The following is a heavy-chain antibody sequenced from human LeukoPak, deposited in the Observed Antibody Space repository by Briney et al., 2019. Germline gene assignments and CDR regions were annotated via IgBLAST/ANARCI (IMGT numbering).Heavy chain of an antibody. CDR2: INHSGST. CDR1: GGSFSGYC. J-gene: IGHJ4*02. V-gene: IGHV4-34*01. D-gene: IGHD2-2*01. Sequence: SETLSLTCAVYGGSFSGYCWSWIRQPPGKGLEWIGEINHSGSTNYNPSLKSRVTISVDTSKNQFSLKLSSVTAADTAVYYCARGRKPQLLRPPRGFDYWGQGTLVTVSS. CDR3: ARGRKPQLLRPPRGFDY.